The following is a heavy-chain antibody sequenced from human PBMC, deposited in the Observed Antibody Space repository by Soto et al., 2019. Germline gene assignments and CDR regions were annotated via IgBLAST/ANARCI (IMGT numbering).Heavy chain of an antibody. J-gene: IGHJ4*02. CDR2: IIPIFGTA. CDR3: ATYPGYYGAAPEL. V-gene: IGHV1-69*13. Sequence: ASVKVSCKASGDTFSSYAISWLRQAPGKGLEWMGGIIPIFGTANYAQKFQGRVTITADESTSTAYMELSSLRSEEKAVYNCATYPGYYGAAPELWGQGTLVTVS. CDR1: GDTFSSYA. D-gene: IGHD3-10*01.